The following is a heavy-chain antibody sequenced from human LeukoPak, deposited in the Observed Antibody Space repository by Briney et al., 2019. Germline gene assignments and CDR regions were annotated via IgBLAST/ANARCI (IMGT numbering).Heavy chain of an antibody. V-gene: IGHV3-48*01. J-gene: IGHJ4*02. Sequence: GGSLRLSCAASGFTFSSYNMNWVRQAPGKGLECIAYISSSSSTIYYADSVKGRFTISRDNAKNSVFLQMNSLRAEDTAVYYSARENYADLFDYWGQGTLVTVSS. CDR3: ARENYADLFDY. CDR2: ISSSSSTI. CDR1: GFTFSSYN. D-gene: IGHD4-17*01.